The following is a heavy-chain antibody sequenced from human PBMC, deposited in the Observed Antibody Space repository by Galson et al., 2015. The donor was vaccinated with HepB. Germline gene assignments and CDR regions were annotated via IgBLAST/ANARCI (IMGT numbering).Heavy chain of an antibody. D-gene: IGHD3-10*01. V-gene: IGHV3-21*01. J-gene: IGHJ4*02. CDR3: ARDSLITMVRGVHDY. CDR1: GFTFSTYS. CDR2: ISGSSSFI. Sequence: SLRLSCAASGFTFSTYSMNWVRQAPGKGLEWVSYISGSSSFIYYADSVKGRFTISRDNAKNSLYLQMNSLRAEDTAVYYCARDSLITMVRGVHDYWGQGTLVTVSS.